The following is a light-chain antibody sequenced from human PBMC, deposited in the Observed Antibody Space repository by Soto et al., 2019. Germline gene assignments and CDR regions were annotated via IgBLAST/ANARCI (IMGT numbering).Light chain of an antibody. CDR2: DVS. J-gene: IGLJ1*01. V-gene: IGLV2-14*03. CDR3: SSYTTSNTRQIV. Sequence: QSALTQPASVSGSPGQSITISCTGTSSDVVGYNYVSWYQHHPGKAPKLMIFDVSNRPSGVSNRFSGSKSGNTASLTISGLQPEDEADYYCSSYTTSNTRQIVFGTGTQLTVL. CDR1: SSDVVGYNY.